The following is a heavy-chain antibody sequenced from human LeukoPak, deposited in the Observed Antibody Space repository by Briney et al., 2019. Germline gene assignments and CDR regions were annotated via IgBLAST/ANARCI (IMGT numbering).Heavy chain of an antibody. J-gene: IGHJ5*02. CDR2: ISSSSSYI. D-gene: IGHD2-2*01. Sequence: GGSLRLSCAASGFTFSSYSMNRVRQAPGKGLEWVSSISSSSSYIYYADSVKGRFTISRDNAKDSLYLQMNSLRAEDTAVYYCARGAYIVVVPAAKKPPLGFDPWGQGTLVTVSS. CDR3: ARGAYIVVVPAAKKPPLGFDP. V-gene: IGHV3-21*01. CDR1: GFTFSSYS.